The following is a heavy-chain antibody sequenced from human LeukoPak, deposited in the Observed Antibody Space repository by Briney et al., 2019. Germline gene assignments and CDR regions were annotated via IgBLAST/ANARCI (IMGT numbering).Heavy chain of an antibody. CDR2: IYCSGST. D-gene: IGHD1-26*01. V-gene: IGHV4-31*03. CDR1: GGSISNGDNY. J-gene: IGHJ4*02. CDR3: ARIILSWREFDC. Sequence: SETLSLTGTVSGGSISNGDNYWSWIRQHPEKGLEWIGHIYCSGSTYYNPSLKSRGIISVETSKNQFSLKLSSVTAADTAVYYCARIILSWREFDCWGQGTLVTVSS.